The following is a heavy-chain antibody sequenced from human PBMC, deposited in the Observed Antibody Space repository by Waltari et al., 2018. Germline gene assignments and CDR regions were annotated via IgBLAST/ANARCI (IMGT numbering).Heavy chain of an antibody. CDR2: IGPDGSDK. Sequence: EAQLVQSGGGLVQPGGSLPLSWAAPGFTLSRFLMTWFRQAPGQGLQWVAHIGPDGSDKYYVDSVKGRFTISRDNAENSLLLQMSSLRVEDTALYYCVGWNDPINSWGQGTLVAVSS. V-gene: IGHV3-7*01. J-gene: IGHJ4*02. CDR3: VGWNDPINS. D-gene: IGHD1-1*01. CDR1: GFTLSRFL.